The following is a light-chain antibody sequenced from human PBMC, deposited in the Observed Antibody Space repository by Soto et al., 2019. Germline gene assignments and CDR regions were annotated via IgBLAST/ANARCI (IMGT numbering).Light chain of an antibody. CDR2: STS. J-gene: IGLJ2*01. CDR1: TGAVTSTFY. Sequence: QAVVTQEPSLSVSPGGTVTHTCASSTGAVTSTFYPNWFQQKPGQAPRSLIYSTSNRHPWTPARFSGSLLGVRAALTLSSVQPEDEADYYCLLYYGGVRVFGGGTKLTVL. CDR3: LLYYGGVRV. V-gene: IGLV7-43*01.